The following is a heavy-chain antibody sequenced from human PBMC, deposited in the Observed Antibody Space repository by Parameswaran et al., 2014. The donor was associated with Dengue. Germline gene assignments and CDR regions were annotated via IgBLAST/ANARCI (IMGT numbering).Heavy chain of an antibody. CDR2: INQPASGT. D-gene: IGHD6-19*01. V-gene: IGHV3-7*01. CDR3: ARAYTSGWSLDY. Sequence: VRQAPGKGLEWVANINQPASGTYYVDSVKGRFTISRDNAKNSLYLQMTSLRAEDTAVYYCARAYTSGWSLDYWGQGTLVTVSS. J-gene: IGHJ4*02.